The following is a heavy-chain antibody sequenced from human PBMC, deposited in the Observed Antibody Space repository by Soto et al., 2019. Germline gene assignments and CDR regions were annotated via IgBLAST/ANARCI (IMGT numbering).Heavy chain of an antibody. CDR1: GFTFSSYA. Sequence: GGALRLSCAASGFTFSSYAMSWVRQAPWKGLEWVSAISGSGGSTYYADSVKGRFTISRDNSKNTLYLQMNSLRAEDTAAYYCAKWGYCSSTICYAYYGMDVWGQGTTVTVSS. J-gene: IGHJ6*02. V-gene: IGHV3-23*01. CDR3: AKWGYCSSTICYAYYGMDV. CDR2: ISGSGGST. D-gene: IGHD2-2*01.